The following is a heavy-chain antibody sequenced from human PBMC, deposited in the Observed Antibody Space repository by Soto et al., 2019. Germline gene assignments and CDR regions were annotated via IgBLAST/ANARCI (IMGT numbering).Heavy chain of an antibody. CDR2: IYYSGST. Sequence: PSETLSLTCTVSAVSISDYYWILIRQPPGKGLEWIGNIYYSGSTKYNPSLKSRVTISVDTSKNQFSLSLNSLTAADAAVYYCARWSDYGDYYYYGLDGWGQGTTVAVSS. CDR1: AVSISDYY. CDR3: ARWSDYGDYYYYGLDG. J-gene: IGHJ6*02. V-gene: IGHV4-59*12. D-gene: IGHD4-17*01.